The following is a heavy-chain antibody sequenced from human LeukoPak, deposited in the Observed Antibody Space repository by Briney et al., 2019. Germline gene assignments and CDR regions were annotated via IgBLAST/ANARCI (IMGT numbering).Heavy chain of an antibody. CDR1: GYSISSGYY. Sequence: SETLSLTCTVSGYSISSGYYWGWIRQPPGEGLEWIGSIYHSGSTYYNPSLKSRVTISVDTSKNQFSLKLSSVTAADTAVYYCARDGRRGTTVTLNYFDYWGQGTLVTVSS. D-gene: IGHD4-11*01. CDR3: ARDGRRGTTVTLNYFDY. CDR2: IYHSGST. V-gene: IGHV4-38-2*02. J-gene: IGHJ4*02.